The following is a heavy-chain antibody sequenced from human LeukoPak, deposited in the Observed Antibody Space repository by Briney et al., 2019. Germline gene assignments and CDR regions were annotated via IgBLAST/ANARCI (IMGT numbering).Heavy chain of an antibody. D-gene: IGHD3-10*01. Sequence: ASVKVSCRASGYTFTDYYMYWVRQAPGQGLEWMGWINPNSGGTNYAQKFQGRVTMTRDTSISTAYMELSRLRSDDTAVYYCARTRVPYYYGSGSYYNGPYYYYMDVWGKGTTVTVSS. CDR3: ARTRVPYYYGSGSYYNGPYYYYMDV. J-gene: IGHJ6*03. V-gene: IGHV1-2*02. CDR1: GYTFTDYY. CDR2: INPNSGGT.